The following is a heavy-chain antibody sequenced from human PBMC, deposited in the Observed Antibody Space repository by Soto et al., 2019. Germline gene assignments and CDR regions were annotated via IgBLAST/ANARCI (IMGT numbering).Heavy chain of an antibody. D-gene: IGHD7-27*01. J-gene: IGHJ4*02. V-gene: IGHV4-34*01. CDR2: INHSGST. Sequence: QVQLQQWGAGLLKPSETLSLTCAVYGGSFSGYYWNWIRQPPGKGLEWIGEINHSGSTNYNPYLQSRLTLAVDTSKNPCRLKLRYVTDAEPAVYYCARGWGRIVDYWGQGTLVHVSS. CDR1: GGSFSGYY. CDR3: ARGWGRIVDY.